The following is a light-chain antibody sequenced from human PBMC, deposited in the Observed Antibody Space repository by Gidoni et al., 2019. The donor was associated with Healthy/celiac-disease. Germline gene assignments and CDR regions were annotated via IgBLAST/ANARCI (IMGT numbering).Light chain of an antibody. CDR3: QQYYSYPRT. Sequence: AIRMTQSPSSLSASTGDRVTITCRASQGISSYLAWYQQKPGTAPKLLIYAASTLQSGVPSRFSGSGSGTDFTLTISCLQSEDFATYYCQQYYSYPRTFGGGTKVEIK. V-gene: IGKV1-8*01. J-gene: IGKJ4*01. CDR2: AAS. CDR1: QGISSY.